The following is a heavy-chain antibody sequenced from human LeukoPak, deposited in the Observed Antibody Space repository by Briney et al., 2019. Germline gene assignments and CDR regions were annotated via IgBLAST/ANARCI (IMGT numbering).Heavy chain of an antibody. CDR3: ARESRDGYNYLDY. Sequence: GESLKISCTASGYSFSKYWIGWVRQTPGKGLEWMGFIYSDESLIRYSPSFEGQVTISADNSINTAYLQWNSLKASDTAMYYCARESRDGYNYLDYWGQGTLVTVSS. D-gene: IGHD5-24*01. CDR2: IYSDESLI. V-gene: IGHV5-51*01. CDR1: GYSFSKYW. J-gene: IGHJ4*02.